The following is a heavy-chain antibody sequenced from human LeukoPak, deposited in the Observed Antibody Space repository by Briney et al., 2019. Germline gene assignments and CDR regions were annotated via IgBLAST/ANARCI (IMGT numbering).Heavy chain of an antibody. V-gene: IGHV3-23*01. CDR3: TPSGYGDPNLFDY. Sequence: PGGSLRLSCAASGFTFSSYAMSWVRQAPGKGLEWVSAISGSGGSTYYADSVKGRFTISRDNSKNTLYLQMNSLRAEDTAVYYCTPSGYGDPNLFDYWGQGTLVTVSS. CDR1: GFTFSSYA. J-gene: IGHJ4*02. D-gene: IGHD4-17*01. CDR2: ISGSGGST.